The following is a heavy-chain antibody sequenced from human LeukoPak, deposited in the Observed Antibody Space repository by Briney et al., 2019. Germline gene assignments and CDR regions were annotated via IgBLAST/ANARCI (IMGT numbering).Heavy chain of an antibody. Sequence: GGSLRLSCAASGFNVSSHYMSWVRQAPGKGLEWVSVIYKDGSTYYAEFVKGRFTISRDSSKNTLFLQMISLRAEDTAVYYCARGGVRDCSSTSCYHDWGQGTLVTVSS. CDR1: GFNVSSHY. V-gene: IGHV3-66*01. J-gene: IGHJ4*02. CDR3: ARGGVRDCSSTSCYHD. D-gene: IGHD2-2*01. CDR2: IYKDGST.